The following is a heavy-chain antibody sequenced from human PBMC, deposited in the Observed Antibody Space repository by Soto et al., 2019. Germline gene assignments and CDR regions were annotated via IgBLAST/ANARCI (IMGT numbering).Heavy chain of an antibody. V-gene: IGHV4-59*08. J-gene: IGHJ4*02. Sequence: PSETLSLTCTVSGGSISGYYWSWIRQPPGKGLEWLGYIYYTGSTNYNPSLKSRLTISVDTSKNQFSLKLSSVTAADTAVYYCAKHVVFVSGGSSFDFWCQGILVTVSS. CDR3: AKHVVFVSGGSSFDF. D-gene: IGHD3-16*01. CDR1: GGSISGYY. CDR2: IYYTGST.